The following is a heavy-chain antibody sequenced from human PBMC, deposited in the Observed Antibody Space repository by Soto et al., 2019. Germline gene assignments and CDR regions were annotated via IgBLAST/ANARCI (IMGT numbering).Heavy chain of an antibody. D-gene: IGHD5-12*01. CDR2: IYYSGST. V-gene: IGHV4-31*03. CDR3: ANSGYDSRAFDI. J-gene: IGHJ3*02. Sequence: KFSETLSLTCTVSGGSISSGGYYWSWIRQHPGKGLEWIGYIYYSGSTYYNPSLKSRVTISVDTSKNQFSLKLSSVTAADTAVYYCANSGYDSRAFDIWGQGTMVTVSS. CDR1: GGSISSGGYY.